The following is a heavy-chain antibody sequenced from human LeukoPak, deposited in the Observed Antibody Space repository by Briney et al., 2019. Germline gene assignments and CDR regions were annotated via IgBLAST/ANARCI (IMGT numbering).Heavy chain of an antibody. J-gene: IGHJ6*02. CDR3: ARVLFGELTYYYYGMDV. D-gene: IGHD3-10*01. CDR1: GYSFTSYW. Sequence: GESLKISCKGSGYSFTSYWIGWVRQMPGKGLEWMGIIYPGDSDTRYSPSFQGQVTISADKSISTAYLQWSSLKASDTAMYYCARVLFGELTYYYYGMDVWGQGTTVTVSS. CDR2: IYPGDSDT. V-gene: IGHV5-51*01.